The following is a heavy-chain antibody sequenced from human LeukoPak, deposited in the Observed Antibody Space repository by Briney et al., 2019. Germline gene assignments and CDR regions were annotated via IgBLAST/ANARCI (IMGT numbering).Heavy chain of an antibody. Sequence: GGSLRLSCAASGFTFSSYAMHWVRQAPGNGLEYVSAISSNGGSTLYANSVKGRFTISRDNSKNTLYLQVGSLRAEDMAVYYCARVDLLGYDYWGQGTLVTASS. V-gene: IGHV3-64*01. D-gene: IGHD1-26*01. CDR2: ISSNGGST. J-gene: IGHJ4*02. CDR1: GFTFSSYA. CDR3: ARVDLLGYDY.